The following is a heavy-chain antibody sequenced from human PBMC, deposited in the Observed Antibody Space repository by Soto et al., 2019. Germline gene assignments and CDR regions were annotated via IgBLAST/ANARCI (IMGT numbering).Heavy chain of an antibody. CDR2: IKQDGSEK. V-gene: IGHV3-7*01. Sequence: PWGSLRLSCAASGFTFSTYWMSWVRQAPGKGLEWVANIKQDGSEKYYVDSVKGRFTISRDNAQNSLYLQMNSLRAEDTAVYYCAIDLQLGYNWFDPWGQGTLVTVSS. J-gene: IGHJ5*02. CDR3: AIDLQLGYNWFDP. D-gene: IGHD5-18*01. CDR1: GFTFSTYW.